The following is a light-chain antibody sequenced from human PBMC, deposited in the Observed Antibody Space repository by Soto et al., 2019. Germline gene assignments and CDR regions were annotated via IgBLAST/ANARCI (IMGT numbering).Light chain of an antibody. Sequence: DIQMTQSPSTLSASVGDRVTITCRASQSISSWLAWYQQKPGKAPNLLIYKASSLESGVPSRFSGSGSETEFTLTISSLQPEDFSTYYCQQYNSYSWTFGQGNKGEIK. CDR1: QSISSW. J-gene: IGKJ1*01. CDR2: KAS. V-gene: IGKV1-5*03. CDR3: QQYNSYSWT.